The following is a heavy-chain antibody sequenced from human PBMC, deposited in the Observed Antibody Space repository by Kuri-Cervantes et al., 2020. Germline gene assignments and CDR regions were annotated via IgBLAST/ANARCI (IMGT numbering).Heavy chain of an antibody. D-gene: IGHD2-8*02. J-gene: IGHJ6*02. CDR3: ARVLSLVALRISRRTSFPKPNYYYGMDV. Sequence: ASVKVSCKASGYTFTSYGISWVRQAPGQGLEWMGWISAYNGNTNYAQKLQGRVTMTKDTATSTAYMELRSLRSDDTAVYYCARVLSLVALRISRRTSFPKPNYYYGMDVWGQGTTVTVSS. V-gene: IGHV1-18*01. CDR1: GYTFTSYG. CDR2: ISAYNGNT.